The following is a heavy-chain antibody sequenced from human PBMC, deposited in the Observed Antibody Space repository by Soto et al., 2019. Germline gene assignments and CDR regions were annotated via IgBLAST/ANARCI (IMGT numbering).Heavy chain of an antibody. CDR3: ARSKRTFGGFIVDFDY. J-gene: IGHJ4*02. CDR2: IYYSGST. Sequence: QVQLQESGPGLVKPSETLSLTCTVSGGSISSYYWSWIRQPPGKGLEWIGYIYYSGSTNYNPSLKSRVTISVDTSKNQFSLKLSSVTAADTAVYYCARSKRTFGGFIVDFDYWGQGTLVTVSS. V-gene: IGHV4-59*08. D-gene: IGHD3-16*02. CDR1: GGSISSYY.